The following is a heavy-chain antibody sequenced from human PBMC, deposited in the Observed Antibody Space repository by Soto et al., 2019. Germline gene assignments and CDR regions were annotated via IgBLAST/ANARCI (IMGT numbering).Heavy chain of an antibody. CDR2: IYYSGST. Sequence: PSETLSLTCTVSGGSISSGGYYWSWIRQHPGKGLEWIGYIYYSGSTYYNPSLKSRVTISVDTSKNQFSLKLSSVTAADTAVYYRARDQLRRKELIYYGMDVWGQGTTVTVSS. CDR3: ARDQLRRKELIYYGMDV. CDR1: GGSISSGGYY. V-gene: IGHV4-31*03. D-gene: IGHD1-1*01. J-gene: IGHJ6*02.